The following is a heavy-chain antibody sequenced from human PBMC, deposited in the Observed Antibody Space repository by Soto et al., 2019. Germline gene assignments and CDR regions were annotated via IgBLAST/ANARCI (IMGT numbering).Heavy chain of an antibody. CDR3: ARGVGYSDSSGYPFDY. CDR2: INPRSGKT. J-gene: IGHJ4*02. Sequence: VQLVQSGAEVKRPGASVKISCKASGDTLSTYYMHWARQAPGQGLEWMGIINPRSGKTSYPQKFQGRVTMTRDTSTTTVYMELSTLRSEDTAMYYCARGVGYSDSSGYPFDYWGQGTLVTVSS. CDR1: GDTLSTYY. D-gene: IGHD3-22*01. V-gene: IGHV1-46*03.